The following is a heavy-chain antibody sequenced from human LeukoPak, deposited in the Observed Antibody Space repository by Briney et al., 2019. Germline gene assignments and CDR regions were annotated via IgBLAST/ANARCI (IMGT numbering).Heavy chain of an antibody. CDR1: GFTFSTYS. CDR2: FSSSSSYI. D-gene: IGHD4-17*01. CDR3: ARDPEHGDYYYYYYMDV. J-gene: IGHJ6*03. V-gene: IGHV3-21*06. Sequence: GGSLRLSCAASGFTFSTYSMNWVRQAPGKGLEWVSSFSSSSSYIYYADSVKGRFTISRDNAKNSLYLQMGSLRAEDTAVYYCARDPEHGDYYYYYYMDVWGKGTTVTVSS.